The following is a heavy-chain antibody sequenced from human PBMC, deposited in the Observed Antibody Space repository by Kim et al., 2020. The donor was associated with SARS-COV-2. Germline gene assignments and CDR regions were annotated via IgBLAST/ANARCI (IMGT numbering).Heavy chain of an antibody. Sequence: SVKVSCKASGGTFSSYAISWVRQAPGQGLEWMGGIIPIFGTANYAQKFQGRVTITADESTSTAYMELSSLRSEDTVVYYCARGGLRQLAPYYFDYWGQGTLVTVSS. D-gene: IGHD6-6*01. CDR1: GGTFSSYA. CDR2: IIPIFGTA. J-gene: IGHJ4*02. V-gene: IGHV1-69*13. CDR3: ARGGLRQLAPYYFDY.